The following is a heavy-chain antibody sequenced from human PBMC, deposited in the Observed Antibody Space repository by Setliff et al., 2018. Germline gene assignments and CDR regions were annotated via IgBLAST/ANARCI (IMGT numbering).Heavy chain of an antibody. V-gene: IGHV3-48*03. D-gene: IGHD3-9*01. J-gene: IGHJ4*02. CDR3: ACPDILTGLSDY. CDR1: GFTFSSYE. Sequence: AGGSLRLSCAASGFTFSSYEMNWVRQAPGKGLEWVSYISSSGSTIFYADSVKGRFTISRDNAKKSLYLQMNSLRAEDTAVYYCACPDILTGLSDYWGQGTLVTVSS. CDR2: ISSSGSTI.